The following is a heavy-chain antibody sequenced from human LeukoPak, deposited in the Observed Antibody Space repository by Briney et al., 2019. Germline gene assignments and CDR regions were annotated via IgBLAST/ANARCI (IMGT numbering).Heavy chain of an antibody. CDR3: ARDGNYYIFTGYSEGEDY. Sequence: GGSLRLSCGALGFTVSSNYMSWFPQAPGKALEWVSFIYSGGSTYYAHCVKVRFTISRDNHKNTLYLQKHRLRAEDTAVYLCARDGNYYIFTGYSEGEDYWGQGTLVTVSS. V-gene: IGHV3-66*01. D-gene: IGHD3-9*01. CDR1: GFTVSSNY. J-gene: IGHJ4*02. CDR2: IYSGGST.